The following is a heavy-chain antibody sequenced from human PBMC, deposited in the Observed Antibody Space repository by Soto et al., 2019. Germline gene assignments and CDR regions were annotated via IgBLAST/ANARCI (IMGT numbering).Heavy chain of an antibody. V-gene: IGHV1-8*02. J-gene: IGHJ4*01. CDR3: VRDGVAAAY. CDR1: GYPLTAHN. Sequence: VKLPCMASGYPLTAHNINLVRQATGQGLEWMGWVNPNSGTTGYAHKFQDRITLTRDTPKTTAYMDLSSLTSDDTAVYFCVRDGVAAAYWGQGTQVTVS. CDR2: VNPNSGTT. D-gene: IGHD2-8*01.